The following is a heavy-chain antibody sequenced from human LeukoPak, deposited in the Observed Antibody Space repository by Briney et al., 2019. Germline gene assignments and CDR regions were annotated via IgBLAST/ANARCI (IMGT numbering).Heavy chain of an antibody. Sequence: GGSLRLSCAASGFTFSDSYMTWIRQAPGKGLEWVSYISRSGSYTTYADSVEGRFTISRDNAKNSLYLQMNSLRAEDTAVYYCARGRISDWIHDYWGQGTLVTVSS. CDR1: GFTFSDSY. CDR2: ISRSGSYT. J-gene: IGHJ4*02. CDR3: ARGRISDWIHDY. V-gene: IGHV3-11*06. D-gene: IGHD6-19*01.